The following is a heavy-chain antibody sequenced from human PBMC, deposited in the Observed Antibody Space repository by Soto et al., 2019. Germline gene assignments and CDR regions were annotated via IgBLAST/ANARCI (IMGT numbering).Heavy chain of an antibody. CDR2: IFPSGST. J-gene: IGHJ2*01. Sequence: QLQLQESGSGLVKPSQTLSLTCAVSGGSISSGGYSWSWIRQPPGKGLEWIGYIFPSGSTYYNPSLKSRVTISIDNSKTQCSLRLTSVTAADTAVYYCAREGGSGSTDWYFDLWGRGTLVTGSS. CDR1: GGSISSGGYS. V-gene: IGHV4-30-2*01. CDR3: AREGGSGSTDWYFDL. D-gene: IGHD1-26*01.